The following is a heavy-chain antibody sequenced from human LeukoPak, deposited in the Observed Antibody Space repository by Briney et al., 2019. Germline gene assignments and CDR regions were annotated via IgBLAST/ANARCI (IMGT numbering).Heavy chain of an antibody. CDR3: AAVHCSGGSCYPGPGY. Sequence: SETLSLTCTVSGGSISSSSYYWSWIRQPPGKGLEWIGYIYYSGSTNYNPSLKSRVTISVDTSKNQFSLKLSSVTAADTAVYYCAAVHCSGGSCYPGPGYWGQGTLVTVSS. V-gene: IGHV4-61*01. CDR2: IYYSGST. J-gene: IGHJ4*02. CDR1: GGSISSSSYY. D-gene: IGHD2-15*01.